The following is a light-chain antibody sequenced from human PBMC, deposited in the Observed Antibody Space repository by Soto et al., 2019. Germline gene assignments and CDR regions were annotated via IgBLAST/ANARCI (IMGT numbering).Light chain of an antibody. CDR1: QSVSSK. J-gene: IGKJ5*01. CDR2: GAS. Sequence: EILMTQSPATLSVSPGERATLSCRASQSVSSKLAWYQQRPGQAPRLLIYGASTRATGIPARFSGSGSWTEFTLSISSLQSEDFAVYYCQHYNNWPPYTFGQGTRLEIK. CDR3: QHYNNWPPYT. V-gene: IGKV3-15*01.